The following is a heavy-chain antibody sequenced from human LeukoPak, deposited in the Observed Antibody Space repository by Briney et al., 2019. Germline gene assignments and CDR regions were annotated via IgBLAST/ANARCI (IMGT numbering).Heavy chain of an antibody. CDR3: ARDAGGAFGNYVNYFDY. CDR1: GLILNSYG. Sequence: GTSLRLSCAASGLILNSYGIHWVRQAPGKGLEWVAVIWYDGTNIYYGDSVKGRFSISRDNSKNTVYLQMDSLRAEDTAVYYCARDAGGAFGNYVNYFDYWGQGTLVTVSS. V-gene: IGHV3-33*01. CDR2: IWYDGTNI. D-gene: IGHD4-11*01. J-gene: IGHJ4*02.